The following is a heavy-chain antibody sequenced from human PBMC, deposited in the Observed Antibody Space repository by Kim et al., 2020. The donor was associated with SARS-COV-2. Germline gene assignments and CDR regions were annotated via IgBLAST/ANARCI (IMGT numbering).Heavy chain of an antibody. CDR2: ISAYNGNT. CDR1: GYTFTSYG. J-gene: IGHJ4*02. CDR3: ARDSDFTHIAVAVKVFDY. D-gene: IGHD6-19*01. V-gene: IGHV1-18*01. Sequence: ASVKVSCKASGYTFTSYGISWVRQAPGQGLEWMGWISAYNGNTNYAQKLQGRVTMTTDTSTSTAYMELRSLRSDDTAVYYCARDSDFTHIAVAVKVFDYWGQGTLVTVSS.